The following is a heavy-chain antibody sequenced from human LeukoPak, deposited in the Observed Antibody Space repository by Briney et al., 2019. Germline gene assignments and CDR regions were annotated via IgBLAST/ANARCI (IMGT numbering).Heavy chain of an antibody. D-gene: IGHD6-13*01. CDR1: GFTFSNYA. V-gene: IGHV3-23*01. Sequence: GGSLRLSCAASGFTFSNYAMAWVRQAPGKGLEWVSTISGNGGSRYYADSVKGRFTISRDNSKNTLYLQMNSLRAEDTAVYYCAKTRPLDSSSWSHGDYWGQGTLVTVSS. CDR2: ISGNGGSR. J-gene: IGHJ4*02. CDR3: AKTRPLDSSSWSHGDY.